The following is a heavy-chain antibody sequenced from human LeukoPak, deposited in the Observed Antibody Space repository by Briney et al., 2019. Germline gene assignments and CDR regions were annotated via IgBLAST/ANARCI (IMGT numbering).Heavy chain of an antibody. D-gene: IGHD3-9*01. V-gene: IGHV3-21*01. CDR3: ARDPTYFDWLPVY. J-gene: IGHJ4*02. CDR2: ISSSSSDI. CDR1: GFTSSSYS. Sequence: PGGSLRLSCAASGFTSSSYSMNWVRQAPGKGLEWVSSISSSSSDIYYADSVKGRFTISRDNAKNSLYLQMNSLRAEDTAVYYCARDPTYFDWLPVYWGQGTLVTVSS.